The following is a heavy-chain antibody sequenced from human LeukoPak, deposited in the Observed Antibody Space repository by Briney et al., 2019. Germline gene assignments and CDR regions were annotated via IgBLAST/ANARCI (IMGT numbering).Heavy chain of an antibody. J-gene: IGHJ6*03. CDR2: IRYDGSNK. Sequence: PGGSLRLSCAASGFTFSSYGMHWVRQAPGKGLEWVAFIRYDGSNKYYADSVKGRFTISRDNSKSTLYLQMNSLRAEDTAVYYCAKDSRGRDCSGGSCYSPYYMDVWGKGTTVTISS. CDR1: GFTFSSYG. D-gene: IGHD2-15*01. V-gene: IGHV3-30*02. CDR3: AKDSRGRDCSGGSCYSPYYMDV.